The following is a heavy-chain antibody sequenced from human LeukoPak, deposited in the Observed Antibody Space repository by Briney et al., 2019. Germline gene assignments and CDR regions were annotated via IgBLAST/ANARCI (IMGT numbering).Heavy chain of an antibody. CDR1: GFTFSNAW. V-gene: IGHV3-15*01. D-gene: IGHD2-21*02. J-gene: IGHJ4*02. CDR2: IKSKTDGGTT. Sequence: GSLRLSCAASGFTFSNAWMSWVRQAPGKGLEWVGRIKSKTDGGTTDYAAPVKGRFTISRDDSKNTLYLQMNSLKTEDTAVYYCTTGIVVVTAMLYWGQGTLVTVSS. CDR3: TTGIVVVTAMLY.